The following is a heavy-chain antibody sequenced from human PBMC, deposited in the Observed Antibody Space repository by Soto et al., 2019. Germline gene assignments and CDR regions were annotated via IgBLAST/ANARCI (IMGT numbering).Heavy chain of an antibody. J-gene: IGHJ4*02. V-gene: IGHV1-18*01. D-gene: IGHD2-21*02. Sequence: WKGSGYTPTHFGNILGRQAPGQGLEWMGWISAYNGNTSYAQKAQGRVTMTTDTSTSTAYMELRSLRSADTAVYYCARGGTAIDHWGQGSLVTVSS. CDR3: ARGGTAIDH. CDR1: GYTPTHFG. CDR2: ISAYNGNT.